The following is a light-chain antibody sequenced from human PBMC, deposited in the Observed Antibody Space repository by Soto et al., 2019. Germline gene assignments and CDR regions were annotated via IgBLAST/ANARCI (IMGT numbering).Light chain of an antibody. CDR2: AAS. J-gene: IGKJ1*01. V-gene: IGKV1-9*01. CDR1: QGISSY. Sequence: DIQLTQSPSFLSASVGDRVTITCRASQGISSYLAWYQQKPGKAPKLLIYAASTLQSGVPSRFSGSGSGTEFTLTISMLEPGDCSTYCCQQLNSYGPWSFGQGTKGEIK. CDR3: QQLNSYGPWS.